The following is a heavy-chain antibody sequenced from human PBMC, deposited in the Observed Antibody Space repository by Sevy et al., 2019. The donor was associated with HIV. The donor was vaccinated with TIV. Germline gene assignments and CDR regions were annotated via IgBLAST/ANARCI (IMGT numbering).Heavy chain of an antibody. CDR2: IKQDGSEK. V-gene: IGHV3-7*01. D-gene: IGHD6-6*01. J-gene: IGHJ3*02. Sequence: GGSLRLSCAASGFTFSSYWMSWVRQAPGKGLEWVANIKQDGSEKYYVDSVKGRFTISRDNAKNSLYLQMNSLRAEDTAVYYCARGLGEYSSSLPRVDAFDIWGQGTMVTVSS. CDR3: ARGLGEYSSSLPRVDAFDI. CDR1: GFTFSSYW.